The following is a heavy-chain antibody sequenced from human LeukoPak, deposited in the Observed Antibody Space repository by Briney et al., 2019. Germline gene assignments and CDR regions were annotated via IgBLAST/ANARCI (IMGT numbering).Heavy chain of an antibody. Sequence: SETLSLTCAVYGGSFSGYYWSWIRQPPGKGLEWIGEINHSGSTNYNPSLKSRVTISVDTSKNQFSLKLSSVTAADTAVYYCARGRTVTTPKRYYYYGMDVWGQGTTVTVSS. D-gene: IGHD4-11*01. CDR2: INHSGST. V-gene: IGHV4-34*01. J-gene: IGHJ6*02. CDR3: ARGRTVTTPKRYYYYGMDV. CDR1: GGSFSGYY.